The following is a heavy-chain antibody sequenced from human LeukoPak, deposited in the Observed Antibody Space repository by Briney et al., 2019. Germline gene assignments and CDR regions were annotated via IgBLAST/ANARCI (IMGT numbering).Heavy chain of an antibody. CDR2: ISGSGGST. CDR1: GFTFSSYA. Sequence: GGSLTLSYAASGFTFSSYAMSWVRQAPGKGLEWVSAISGSGGSTYYADSVKGRFTISRNNSKNTLYLQMNSLRAEDTAVYYCAKSAHKYYYDSSGPFDYWGQGTLVTVSS. V-gene: IGHV3-23*01. J-gene: IGHJ4*02. D-gene: IGHD3-22*01. CDR3: AKSAHKYYYDSSGPFDY.